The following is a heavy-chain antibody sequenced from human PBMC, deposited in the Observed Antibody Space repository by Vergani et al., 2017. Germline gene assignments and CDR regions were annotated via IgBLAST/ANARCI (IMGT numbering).Heavy chain of an antibody. CDR3: ARGYHFDNSGYRNVLDI. J-gene: IGHJ3*02. Sequence: QVQHVQSGAEVKKPGASMKVSCKTSGYIFTGYYMHWVRLAPGQGLEWMGGINPKSGDTKYAQKFQGRVTMTRDTSINTAYMELSRLRVDDTAVYYCARGYHFDNSGYRNVLDIWGQGTMVTVSA. CDR2: INPKSGDT. CDR1: GYIFTGYY. V-gene: IGHV1-2*02. D-gene: IGHD3-22*01.